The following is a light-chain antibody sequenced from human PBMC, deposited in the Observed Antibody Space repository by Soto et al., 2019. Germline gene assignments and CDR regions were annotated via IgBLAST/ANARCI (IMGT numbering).Light chain of an antibody. CDR1: SSNIGAGYD. J-gene: IGLJ2*01. Sequence: QSVLTQSPSVSGAPGQRVTISCTGSSSNIGAGYDVHWYRQLPGTAPKLLIYGNTNRPSGVPHRFSGSNSGTSASLAITGLLVEDEADYYCQSFDSSLTVMVFGGGTQLTVL. V-gene: IGLV1-40*01. CDR3: QSFDSSLTVMV. CDR2: GNT.